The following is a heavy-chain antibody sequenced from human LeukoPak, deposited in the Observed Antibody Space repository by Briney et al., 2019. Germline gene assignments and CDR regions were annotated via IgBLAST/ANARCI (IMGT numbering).Heavy chain of an antibody. V-gene: IGHV3-53*01. CDR3: ARQAGYYYYGMDV. CDR2: IYSGGST. Sequence: PGGSLRLSCAASGFTVSSNYMSWVRQAPGKGLGWVSVIYSGGSTYYADSVKGRFTISRDNSKNTLYLQMNSLRAEDTAVYYCARQAGYYYYGMDVWGKGTTVTVSS. CDR1: GFTVSSNY. J-gene: IGHJ6*04.